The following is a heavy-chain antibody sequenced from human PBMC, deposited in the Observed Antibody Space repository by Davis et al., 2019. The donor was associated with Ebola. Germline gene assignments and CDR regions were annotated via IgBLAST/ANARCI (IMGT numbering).Heavy chain of an antibody. J-gene: IGHJ4*02. CDR1: GFTFSSYA. D-gene: IGHD5-12*01. Sequence: PGGSLRLSCAASGFTFSSYAMHWVRQAPGKGLEWVAVISYDGSNKYYADSVKGRFTISRDNSKNTLYLQMNSLRAEDTAVYYCARGPRSQYSPLDYWGQGTLVTVSS. CDR2: ISYDGSNK. V-gene: IGHV3-30-3*01. CDR3: ARGPRSQYSPLDY.